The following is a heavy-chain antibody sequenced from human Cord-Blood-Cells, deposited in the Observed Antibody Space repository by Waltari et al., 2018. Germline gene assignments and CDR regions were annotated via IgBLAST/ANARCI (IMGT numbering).Heavy chain of an antibody. CDR1: GYTLTELS. D-gene: IGHD7-27*01. CDR3: ATPTKLTGDAFDI. V-gene: IGHV1-24*01. CDR2: FDPEDGET. Sequence: QVQLVQPGAEVKKPGSSVTVSCKVSGYTLTELSMHWVRQATGRGLEWMGGFDPEDGETIYAQKVQGRVTMTEDTSTDTAYMELSSLRSEDTAVYYCATPTKLTGDAFDIWGQGTMVTVSS. J-gene: IGHJ3*02.